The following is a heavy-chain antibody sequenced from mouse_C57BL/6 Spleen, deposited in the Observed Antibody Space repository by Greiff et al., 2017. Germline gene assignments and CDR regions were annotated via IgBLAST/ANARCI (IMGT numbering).Heavy chain of an antibody. CDR2: IYPGDGDT. J-gene: IGHJ2*01. Sequence: VQLQQSGAELVKPGASVKISCKASGYAFSSYWMNWVQQRPGKGLEWIGQIYPGDGDTNYNGKFKGKATLTADKSYSTAYMQLSSLTSEDSAVYFCARLRDLGFDYWGQGTTLTVAS. D-gene: IGHD4-1*01. V-gene: IGHV1-80*01. CDR1: GYAFSSYW. CDR3: ARLRDLGFDY.